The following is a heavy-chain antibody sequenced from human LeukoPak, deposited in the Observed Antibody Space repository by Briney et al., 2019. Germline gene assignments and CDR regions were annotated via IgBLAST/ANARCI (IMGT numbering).Heavy chain of an antibody. V-gene: IGHV3-9*01. J-gene: IGHJ4*02. CDR1: GFTFGDYA. D-gene: IGHD3-10*01. Sequence: GGSLRLSCAASGFTFGDYAMHWVRQAPGKGLEWVSGISWNGGVIDYADSLKGRFTISRDNTKNSLYLQMNSLRVEDTALYYCAKVRPPGSYYNLAIESWGQGTLVTVSS. CDR2: ISWNGGVI. CDR3: AKVRPPGSYYNLAIES.